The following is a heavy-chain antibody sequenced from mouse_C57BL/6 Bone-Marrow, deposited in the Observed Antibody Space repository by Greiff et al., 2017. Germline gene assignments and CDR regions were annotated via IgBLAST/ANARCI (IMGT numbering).Heavy chain of an antibody. D-gene: IGHD1-1*01. J-gene: IGHJ2*01. CDR2: INPGSGGT. Sequence: VQLQQSGAELVRPGTSVKVSCKASGYAFTNYLIEWVKQRPGQGLEWIGVINPGSGGTNYNEKFKGKATLTADKSSSTAYMQLSSLTSEDSAVYFCARRYYGYFGYWGQGPTLTVSS. CDR1: GYAFTNYL. V-gene: IGHV1-54*01. CDR3: ARRYYGYFGY.